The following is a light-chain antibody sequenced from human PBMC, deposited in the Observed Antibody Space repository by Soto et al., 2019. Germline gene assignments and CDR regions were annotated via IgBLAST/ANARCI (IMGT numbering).Light chain of an antibody. CDR2: GAS. J-gene: IGKJ4*01. CDR1: QSVSSN. Sequence: EVVLTQSPGTLSLSPGERATLSCRASQSVSSNLAWYQQKPGQAPRLLIYGASTRATGIPARFSGSGSGAEFTLTITSLQSEDFAVYYCQEYNNWHPITFGGGTKVDIK. CDR3: QEYNNWHPIT. V-gene: IGKV3-15*01.